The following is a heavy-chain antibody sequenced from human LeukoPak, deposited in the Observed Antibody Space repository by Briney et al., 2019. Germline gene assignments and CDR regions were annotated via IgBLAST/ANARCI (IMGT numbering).Heavy chain of an antibody. V-gene: IGHV3-66*01. D-gene: IGHD3-3*01. CDR2: IYTGGST. CDR1: GFTVSSNY. J-gene: IGHJ6*02. CDR3: ARGWSGPLPDV. Sequence: PGGSLRLSCAASGFTVSSNYMSWVRQAPGKGLEWASVIYTGGSTYYADSVKGRFTISRDNSKNTLYLHMNSLRVEDTAVYYCARGWSGPLPDVWGQGTTVTVSS.